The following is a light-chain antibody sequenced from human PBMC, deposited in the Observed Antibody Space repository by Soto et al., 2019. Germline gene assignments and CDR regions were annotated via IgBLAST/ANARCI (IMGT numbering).Light chain of an antibody. J-gene: IGKJ5*01. V-gene: IGKV1-9*01. CDR2: AAS. CDR3: QLLNSYPSIT. Sequence: DLQLTQSPSLLSASVGDRVTITCRASQDISSSLAWYQQKPGKAPKLLIYAASTLQGGVPSRFSGSGSGTEFTINISSLQPEDFATYSCQLLNSYPSITVDQGTRLEIK. CDR1: QDISSS.